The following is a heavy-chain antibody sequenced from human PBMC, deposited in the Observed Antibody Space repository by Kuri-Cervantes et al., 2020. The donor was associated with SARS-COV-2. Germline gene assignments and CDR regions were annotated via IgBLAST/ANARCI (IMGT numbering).Heavy chain of an antibody. CDR2: ISSCSSTI. Sequence: GTLSLTCAVYGRSFSGYYWSWIRQAPGRGLEWVSYISSCSSTIYYSDSVKGRFTISRDNAKNSLYLQMNSLRAEDTAVYYCARANVVLPASMGFDPWGQGTLVTVSS. D-gene: IGHD2-2*01. V-gene: IGHV3-11*04. J-gene: IGHJ5*01. CDR1: GRSFSGYY. CDR3: ARANVVLPASMGFDP.